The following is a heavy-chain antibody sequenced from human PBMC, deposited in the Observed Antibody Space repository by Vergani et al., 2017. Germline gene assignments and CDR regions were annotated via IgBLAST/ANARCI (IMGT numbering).Heavy chain of an antibody. J-gene: IGHJ4*02. V-gene: IGHV3-9*01. CDR2: ISWNSGSI. CDR1: GFTFDDYA. CDR3: AKDLSRVFTTPDY. D-gene: IGHD2/OR15-2a*01. Sequence: EVQLVESGGGLVQPGRSLRLSCAASGFTFDDYAMHWVRQAPGKGLERVSGISWNSGSIGYADSVKGRFTISRDNAKNSLYLQMNSLRAVDTALYYCAKDLSRVFTTPDYWGQGTLVTVSS.